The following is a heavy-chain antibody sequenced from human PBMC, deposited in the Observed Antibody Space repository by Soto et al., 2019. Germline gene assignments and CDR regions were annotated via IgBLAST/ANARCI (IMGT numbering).Heavy chain of an antibody. V-gene: IGHV3-9*01. CDR3: AKDMLLSGHDAFDI. CDR1: GFTFDDYA. D-gene: IGHD2-15*01. Sequence: EVQLVESGGGLVQPGRSLRLSCAASGFTFDDYAMHWVRQAPGKCLEWVSGISWNSGSIGYADSVKGRFTISRDNAKNSLYLQMNSLRAEDTALYYCAKDMLLSGHDAFDIWGQGTMVTVSS. CDR2: ISWNSGSI. J-gene: IGHJ3*02.